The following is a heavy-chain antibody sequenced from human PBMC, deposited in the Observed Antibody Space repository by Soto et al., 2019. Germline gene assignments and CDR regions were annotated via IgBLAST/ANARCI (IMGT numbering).Heavy chain of an antibody. CDR1: RFSLNSYA. J-gene: IGHJ4*02. D-gene: IGHD3-9*01. CDR3: AKEIPPSVRYFDRVRPDY. Sequence: GGNMRLVCAVSRFSLNSYAMCWVRPSQGKWLEWVSAISGVVGRTYYADSVKGRFTISRDNSKNTLYLQMNSLIAEDTAVYYCAKEIPPSVRYFDRVRPDYWGQGT. V-gene: IGHV3-23*01. CDR2: ISGVVGRT.